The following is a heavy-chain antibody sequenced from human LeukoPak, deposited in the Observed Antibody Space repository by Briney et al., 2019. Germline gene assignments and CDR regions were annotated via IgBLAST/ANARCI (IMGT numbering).Heavy chain of an antibody. CDR3: ARSPSGTRSPYHFDN. D-gene: IGHD6-25*01. CDR2: IYPGDSDT. V-gene: IGHV5-51*03. J-gene: IGHJ4*02. Sequence: KPGEPLKISCKGSGYSFTSYWIGWVRQMPGKGLEWMGIIYPGDSDTRYSPSFQGQVTISADRSISTAYLQWSSLKASDTAMYYCARSPSGTRSPYHFDNWGQGTPVTVSS. CDR1: GYSFTSYW.